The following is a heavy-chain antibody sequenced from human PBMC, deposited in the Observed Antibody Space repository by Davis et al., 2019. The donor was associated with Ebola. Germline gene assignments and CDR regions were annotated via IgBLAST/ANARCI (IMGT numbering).Heavy chain of an antibody. Sequence: SETLSLTCAVSGGSISSGGYSWSWIRQPPGKGLEWIGYIYHSGSTYYNPSLKSRVTISVDRSKNQFSLKLSSVTAADTAVYYCASYSIWFGGSDYWGQGTLVTVSS. CDR3: ASYSIWFGGSDY. J-gene: IGHJ4*02. D-gene: IGHD3-10*01. CDR1: GGSISSGGYS. V-gene: IGHV4-30-2*01. CDR2: IYHSGST.